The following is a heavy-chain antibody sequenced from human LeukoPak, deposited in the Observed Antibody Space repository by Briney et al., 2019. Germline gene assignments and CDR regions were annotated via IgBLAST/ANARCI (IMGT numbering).Heavy chain of an antibody. CDR2: ISSSSSYI. Sequence: GGSLTLSCAASGFTFSSYSMNWVRQAPGKGLEWVSSISSSSSYIYYADSVKGRFTISRDNAKNSLYLQMNSLRAEDTAVYYCARDFADAFDIWGQGTMVTVSS. CDR3: ARDFADAFDI. J-gene: IGHJ3*02. V-gene: IGHV3-21*01. CDR1: GFTFSSYS.